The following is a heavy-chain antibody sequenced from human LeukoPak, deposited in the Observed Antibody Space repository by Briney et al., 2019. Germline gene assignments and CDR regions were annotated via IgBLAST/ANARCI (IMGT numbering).Heavy chain of an antibody. CDR3: ARATSGWSEYFDY. D-gene: IGHD6-19*01. CDR1: GGSISSYY. Sequence: SETLSLTCTVSGGSISSYYWSWIRQPPGKGLKWIGYIYYSGSTNYNPSLKSRVTISVDTSKNQFSLKLSSVTAADTAVYYCARATSGWSEYFDYWGQGTLVTVSS. J-gene: IGHJ4*02. CDR2: IYYSGST. V-gene: IGHV4-59*08.